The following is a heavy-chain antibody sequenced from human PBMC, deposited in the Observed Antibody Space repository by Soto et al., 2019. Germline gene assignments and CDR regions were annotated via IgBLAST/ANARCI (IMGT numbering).Heavy chain of an antibody. Sequence: QPGGSLRLSCAASGFTFSSYGMHWVRQAPGKGLEWVAVIWYDGSNKYYADSVKGRFTISRDNSKNTLYLQMNSLRAEDTAVYYCARDELSYYDSSGSDYWGQGTLVTVSS. CDR3: ARDELSYYDSSGSDY. CDR2: IWYDGSNK. J-gene: IGHJ4*02. V-gene: IGHV3-33*01. D-gene: IGHD3-22*01. CDR1: GFTFSSYG.